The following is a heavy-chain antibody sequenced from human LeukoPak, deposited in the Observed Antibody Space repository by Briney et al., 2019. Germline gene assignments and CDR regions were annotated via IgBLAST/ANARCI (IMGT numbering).Heavy chain of an antibody. CDR1: GGSISSGGYY. CDR3: ARPLSPYYYDSSGYLGGFDP. CDR2: IYYSGST. D-gene: IGHD3-22*01. J-gene: IGHJ5*02. V-gene: IGHV4-39*01. Sequence: SETLSLTCTVSGGSISSGGYYWSWIRQPPGKGLEWIGSIYYSGSTYYNPSLKSRVTISVDTSKNQFSLKLSSVTAADTAVYYCARPLSPYYYDSSGYLGGFDPWGQGTLVTVSS.